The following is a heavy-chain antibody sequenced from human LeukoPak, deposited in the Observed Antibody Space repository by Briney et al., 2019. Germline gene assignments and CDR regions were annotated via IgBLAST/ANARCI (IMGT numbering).Heavy chain of an antibody. D-gene: IGHD3-22*01. CDR1: GYTLTRYY. Sequence: ASVKVSFKASGYTLTRYYMHRVREAPGQGLEWMGRINPNSGGTNYAQKFQGRVTMTRDTSISTAYMELSRLRTYDAAVYYCARTPEYYYDSSGYSFDYWGQGTLVTVSS. CDR3: ARTPEYYYDSSGYSFDY. V-gene: IGHV1-2*06. CDR2: INPNSGGT. J-gene: IGHJ4*02.